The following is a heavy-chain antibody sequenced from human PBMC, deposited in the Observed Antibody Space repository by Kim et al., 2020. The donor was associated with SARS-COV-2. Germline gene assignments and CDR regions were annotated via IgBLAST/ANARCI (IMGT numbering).Heavy chain of an antibody. Sequence: ASVKVSCKASGYTFTSYYMHWVRQAPGQGLEWMGIINPSGGSTSYAQKFQGRVTMTRDTSTSTVYMELSSLRSEDTAVYYCARESPYYYDSSGYWDYWGQGTLVTVSS. CDR2: INPSGGST. V-gene: IGHV1-46*01. J-gene: IGHJ4*02. CDR1: GYTFTSYY. D-gene: IGHD3-22*01. CDR3: ARESPYYYDSSGYWDY.